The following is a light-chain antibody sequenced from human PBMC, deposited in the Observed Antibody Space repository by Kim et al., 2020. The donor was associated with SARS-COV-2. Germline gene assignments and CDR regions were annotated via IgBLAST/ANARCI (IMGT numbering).Light chain of an antibody. CDR2: VNSDGSH. CDR1: SGHTNYA. CDR3: QTGDTGIRV. V-gene: IGLV4-69*01. J-gene: IGLJ3*02. Sequence: AQVKLTCTLTSGHTNYAIAWHQQQPEQGPRYLMRVNSDGSHTMGDGVPDRFSGSSSGAERYLTISSLQSDDEADYYCQTGDTGIRVFGGGTKLTVL.